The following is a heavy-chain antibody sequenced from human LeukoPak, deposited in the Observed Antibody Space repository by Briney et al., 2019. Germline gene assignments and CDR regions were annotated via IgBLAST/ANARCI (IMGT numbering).Heavy chain of an antibody. CDR2: IYSGGTT. CDR1: DFTVSSNF. J-gene: IGHJ6*03. CDR3: ARDGYGYNYMDV. Sequence: GGSLRLSCAACDFTVSSNFMSWVRQAPGKGLEWVSVIYSGGTTYYADSVRGRFTISRDNSKNTLYLQMNSLRAEDTAVYYCARDGYGYNYMDVWGKGTTVTVSS. D-gene: IGHD1-1*01. V-gene: IGHV3-53*01.